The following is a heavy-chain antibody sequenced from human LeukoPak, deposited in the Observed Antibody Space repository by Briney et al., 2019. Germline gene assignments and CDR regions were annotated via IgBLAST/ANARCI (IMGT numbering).Heavy chain of an antibody. CDR2: ISGSGGST. J-gene: IGHJ6*02. Sequence: GGSLRLSCAASGFTFSSYAMSWVRQAPGKGLEWVSAISGSGGSTYYADSVKGRFTIPRDNSKHTLYLQMNSLRAEDTAVYYCAQPSSTSSYYYYGMDVWGQGTTVTVSS. CDR3: AQPSSTSSYYYYGMDV. D-gene: IGHD6-19*01. CDR1: GFTFSSYA. V-gene: IGHV3-23*01.